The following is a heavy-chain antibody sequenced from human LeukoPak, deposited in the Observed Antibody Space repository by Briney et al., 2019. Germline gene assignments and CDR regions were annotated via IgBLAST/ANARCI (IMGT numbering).Heavy chain of an antibody. CDR1: GGSISSGSYY. J-gene: IGHJ4*02. CDR3: ARALWEPRNGGWNFDY. D-gene: IGHD1-26*01. V-gene: IGHV4-61*02. CDR2: IYTSGST. Sequence: PSETLSLTCTVSGGSISSGSYYWSWIRQPAGKGPEWIGRIYTSGSTNYNPSLKSRVTISVDTSKNQFSLKLSSVTAADTAVYYCARALWEPRNGGWNFDYWGQGTLVTVSS.